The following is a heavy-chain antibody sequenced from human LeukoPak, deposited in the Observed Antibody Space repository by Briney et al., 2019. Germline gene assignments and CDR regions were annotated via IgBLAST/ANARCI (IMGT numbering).Heavy chain of an antibody. CDR1: GYTFTSYY. J-gene: IGHJ4*02. CDR2: INPSGGST. V-gene: IGHV1-46*01. CDR3: ARERGSIAVARPHLFS. Sequence: GASVTVSCTASGYTFTSYYMHWVRQAPGQGLEWMGIINPSGGSTSYAQKFQGRVTMTRDTSTSTVYMELSSLRSEDTAVYYCARERGSIAVARPHLFSWGQGTLVTVSS. D-gene: IGHD6-19*01.